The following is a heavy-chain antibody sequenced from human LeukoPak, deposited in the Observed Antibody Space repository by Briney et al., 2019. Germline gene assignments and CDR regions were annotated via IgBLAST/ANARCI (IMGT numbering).Heavy chain of an antibody. Sequence: SQTLSLTCTVSGGSISSGGYYRGWIRQPPGKGLEWSGYFHNSGTSTYNPSLKSRVTISADTSKNQFSLKLNSLTTADTAVYYCTRGAGWLIDYWGQGILVTVSS. CDR3: TRGAGWLIDY. CDR1: GGSISSGGYY. V-gene: IGHV4-61*08. D-gene: IGHD3-16*01. CDR2: FHNSGTS. J-gene: IGHJ4*02.